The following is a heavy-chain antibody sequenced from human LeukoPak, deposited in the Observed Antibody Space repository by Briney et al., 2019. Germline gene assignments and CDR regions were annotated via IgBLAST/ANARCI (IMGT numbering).Heavy chain of an antibody. CDR1: GFTVSSNY. Sequence: PGGSLRLSCAASGFTVSSNYMSWVRQAPGKGLEWVSVIYSDGRTYYADSVRGRFTISRDTSKNTLYLQMDSLRAEDTAVYYCARDYYDNSGYPVYFDYWGQGTLVTVSS. J-gene: IGHJ4*02. CDR3: ARDYYDNSGYPVYFDY. V-gene: IGHV3-53*01. D-gene: IGHD3-22*01. CDR2: IYSDGRT.